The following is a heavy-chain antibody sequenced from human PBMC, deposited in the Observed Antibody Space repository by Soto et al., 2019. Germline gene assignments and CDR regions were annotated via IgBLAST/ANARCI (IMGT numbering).Heavy chain of an antibody. D-gene: IGHD2-15*01. Sequence: EVQLVESGGGLAQPGGTLRLSCAASGFTFSTYSMNWLRQAPGKGLEWVSYISPSTSTINYADSVKGRFTISRDNAKNSLFLQTHSLRAEHSAAYYCARANSGWYDLWGQGTLVTVPS. CDR2: ISPSTSTI. J-gene: IGHJ5*02. CDR1: GFTFSTYS. V-gene: IGHV3-48*01. CDR3: ARANSGWYDL.